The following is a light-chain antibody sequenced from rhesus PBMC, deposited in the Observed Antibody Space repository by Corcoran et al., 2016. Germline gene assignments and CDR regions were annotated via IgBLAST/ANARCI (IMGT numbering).Light chain of an antibody. J-gene: IGKJ1*01. V-gene: IGKV1-22*01. CDR1: QSISSW. Sequence: DIQMTQSPSSLSASVGDTVTITCRASQSISSWLAWYQQKPGKAPKLLIYKASTLQSGVPSRFSGIGSGIDFTLTISRLQSEDFATYYCQQYSSSPWTFGQGTKVEIK. CDR2: KAS. CDR3: QQYSSSPWT.